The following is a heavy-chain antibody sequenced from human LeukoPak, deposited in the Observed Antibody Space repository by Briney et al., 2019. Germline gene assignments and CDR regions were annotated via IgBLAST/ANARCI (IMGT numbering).Heavy chain of an antibody. Sequence: GGSLRLSCAASGFTFSTYGMTWVRQAPGKGLEWVSAISGSAATTFYADSVKGRFTISRDNSKNTLYLQMNSLRAEDTAVYYCAKETLYSYGYLDYWGQGTLVTVSS. CDR2: ISGSAATT. J-gene: IGHJ4*02. D-gene: IGHD5-18*01. V-gene: IGHV3-23*01. CDR1: GFTFSTYG. CDR3: AKETLYSYGYLDY.